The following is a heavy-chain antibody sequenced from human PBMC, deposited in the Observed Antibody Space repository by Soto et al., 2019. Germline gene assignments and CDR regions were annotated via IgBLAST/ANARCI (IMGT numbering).Heavy chain of an antibody. Sequence: DVQLVESGGGLVQPGRSLRLSCAASGFTFDDYAMHWVRQGPGKGLEWVSSISWNSGNLGYAYSVKGRFTISRDNAKNALYLQMNSLRGDDTALYYCAKGASTTVFAFNDYWGQGTLVTFSS. D-gene: IGHD4-17*01. J-gene: IGHJ4*02. CDR2: ISWNSGNL. CDR3: AKGASTTVFAFNDY. V-gene: IGHV3-9*01. CDR1: GFTFDDYA.